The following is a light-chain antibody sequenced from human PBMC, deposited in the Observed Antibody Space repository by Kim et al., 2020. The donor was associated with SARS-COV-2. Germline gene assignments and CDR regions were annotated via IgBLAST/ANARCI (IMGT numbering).Light chain of an antibody. Sequence: ATLNCESSQTVLYNSNNKNYLACYQQKPGQAPKLLIYWASIRESGVSDRFSGSGSETDFTLTISSLQAEDVAVYYCQQYYSTPPSFGQGTKLEI. CDR3: QQYYSTPPS. CDR1: QTVLYNSNNKNY. J-gene: IGKJ2*03. V-gene: IGKV4-1*01. CDR2: WAS.